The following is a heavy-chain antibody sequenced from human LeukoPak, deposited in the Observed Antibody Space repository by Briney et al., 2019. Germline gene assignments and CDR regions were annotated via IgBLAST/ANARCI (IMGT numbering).Heavy chain of an antibody. V-gene: IGHV4-38-2*01. D-gene: IGHD3-16*01. J-gene: IGHJ4*02. CDR1: GYSISSGYY. CDR3: AQQSLRSPDY. Sequence: KPSETLSLTCAVSGYSISSGYYWGCLRQPPGKGLEWIGNIYHSGSTYYNPSLKSRVTISVDTSKNQFSLKLSSVTAADTAVYYCAQQSLRSPDYWGQGTLVTVSS. CDR2: IYHSGST.